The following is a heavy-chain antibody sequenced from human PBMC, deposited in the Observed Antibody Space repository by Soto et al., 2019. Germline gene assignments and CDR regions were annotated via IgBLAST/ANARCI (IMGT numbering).Heavy chain of an antibody. Sequence: QVQLVQSGAEVKKPGASVKVSCKASGYTFTSYYMHWVRQAPGQGLEWMGIINPSGGSTSYAQKFQGRVTMTRDTSTSTVYMELSSLRSEDTAVYYCARDRGHPWFGEFWYMDVWGKGTTVTVSS. J-gene: IGHJ6*03. CDR2: INPSGGST. D-gene: IGHD3-10*01. V-gene: IGHV1-46*03. CDR3: ARDRGHPWFGEFWYMDV. CDR1: GYTFTSYY.